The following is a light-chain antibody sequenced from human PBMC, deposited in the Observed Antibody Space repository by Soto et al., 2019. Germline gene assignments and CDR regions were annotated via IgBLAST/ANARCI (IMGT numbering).Light chain of an antibody. J-gene: IGLJ1*01. Sequence: QSALTQPASVSGSPGQSITISCTGTSSDVGSYNLVSWYQQHPGKAPKVMIYEVSKRPSGVSNRFSGSKSGNTASLTISGLXAEDEADYYCCSYGGSYVFVPGTKVTVL. CDR1: SSDVGSYNL. CDR3: CSYGGSYV. V-gene: IGLV2-23*02. CDR2: EVS.